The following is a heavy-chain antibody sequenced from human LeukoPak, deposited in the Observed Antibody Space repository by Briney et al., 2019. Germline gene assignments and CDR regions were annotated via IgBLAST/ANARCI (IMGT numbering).Heavy chain of an antibody. CDR3: ARPYYDILTGYHRAYGY. V-gene: IGHV4-34*01. D-gene: IGHD3-9*01. CDR2: INHGGST. Sequence: SETLSLTCAVYGGSFSGYYWSWIRQPPGKGLEWIGEINHGGSTNYNPSLKSRVTISVDTSKNQFSLKLSSVTAADTAVYYCARPYYDILTGYHRAYGYWGQGTLVTVSS. CDR1: GGSFSGYY. J-gene: IGHJ4*02.